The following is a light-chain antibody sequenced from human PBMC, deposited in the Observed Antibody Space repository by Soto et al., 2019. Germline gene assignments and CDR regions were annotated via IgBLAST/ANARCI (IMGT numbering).Light chain of an antibody. J-gene: IGKJ5*01. CDR2: DAS. CDR3: QQYNNWPPLT. Sequence: DIQMTQSPSTLSASVGDRVTITCRASQSICSWLAWYQQKPGKAPKLLIYDASSLESGVPSRFSGSGSGTEFILTISSLQSEDFAVYYCQQYNNWPPLTFGQGTRLEI. V-gene: IGKV1-5*01. CDR1: QSICSW.